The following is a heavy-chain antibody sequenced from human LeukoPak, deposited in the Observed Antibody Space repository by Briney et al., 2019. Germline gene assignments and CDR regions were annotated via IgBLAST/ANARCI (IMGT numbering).Heavy chain of an antibody. CDR1: GFTFSSYS. V-gene: IGHV3-48*04. CDR3: ARNLRSYGDYYWYFDL. CDR2: ISSSSSTI. D-gene: IGHD4-17*01. J-gene: IGHJ2*01. Sequence: GGSLRLSCAASGFTFSSYSMNWVRQAPGKGLEWVSYISSSSSTIYYADSVKGRFTISRDNAKNSLYLQMNSLRAEDTAVYYCARNLRSYGDYYWYFDLWGRGTLVTVSS.